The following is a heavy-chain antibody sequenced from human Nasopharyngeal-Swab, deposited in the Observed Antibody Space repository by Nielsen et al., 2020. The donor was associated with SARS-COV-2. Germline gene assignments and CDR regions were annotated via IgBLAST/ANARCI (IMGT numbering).Heavy chain of an antibody. CDR3: ARQQWLVYFDY. Sequence: SETLSLTCAVSGGSISSSSYYWGWIRQPPGKGLEWIGSIYYSGSTYYNPSLKSRVTISVDTSKNQFSLKLSSVTAADTAVYYCARQQWLVYFDYWGQGTLVTVSS. J-gene: IGHJ4*02. CDR1: GGSISSSSYY. D-gene: IGHD6-19*01. V-gene: IGHV4-39*01. CDR2: IYYSGST.